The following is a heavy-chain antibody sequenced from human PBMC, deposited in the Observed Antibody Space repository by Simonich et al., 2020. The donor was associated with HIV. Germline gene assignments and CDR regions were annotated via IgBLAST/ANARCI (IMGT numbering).Heavy chain of an antibody. CDR1: GGSFSTYY. V-gene: IGHV4-34*01. CDR3: ARQSGYVDAFDT. CDR2: IDLSGST. D-gene: IGHD5-12*01. Sequence: QVQLQQWGAGLLKSSETLSLTCAIYGGSFSTYYWNWIRQPPGKGLEWIGEIDLSGSTNYNPSLKSRVTISVDTSKNQFSLKLTSVTAADTAVYYCARQSGYVDAFDTWGQGTMVTVSS. J-gene: IGHJ3*02.